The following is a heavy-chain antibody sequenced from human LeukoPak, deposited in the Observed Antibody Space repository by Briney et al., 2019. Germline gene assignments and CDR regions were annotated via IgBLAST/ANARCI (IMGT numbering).Heavy chain of an antibody. CDR3: ARASSWYSAFDI. CDR1: GGSFSGYY. V-gene: IGHV4-34*01. J-gene: IGHJ3*02. D-gene: IGHD6-13*01. Sequence: SETLSLTCAVYGGSFSGYYWSWIRQPPGKGLEWIGEINHSGSTNYNPSLKSRVTISVDTSKNQFSLKLSSVTAADTAVYYCARASSWYSAFDIWGQGTMVTASS. CDR2: INHSGST.